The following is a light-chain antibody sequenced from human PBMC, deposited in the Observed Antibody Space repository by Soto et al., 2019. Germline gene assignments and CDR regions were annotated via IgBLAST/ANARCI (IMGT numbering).Light chain of an antibody. CDR1: QSVSSY. Sequence: ELVLTQSPATLSLSPGERATLSCRASQSVSSYLAWYQQKPGQAPRLLIYDASNRATGIPARFSGSGSGTDFTITISSLEPEDFAVYYCQYYGSSHSNTFGQGTRLEI. V-gene: IGKV3-11*01. CDR3: QYYGSSHSNT. J-gene: IGKJ5*01. CDR2: DAS.